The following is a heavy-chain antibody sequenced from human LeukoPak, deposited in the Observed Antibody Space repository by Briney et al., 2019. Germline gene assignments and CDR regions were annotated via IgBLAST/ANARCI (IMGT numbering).Heavy chain of an antibody. V-gene: IGHV4-59*08. CDR3: ARRGAYSYMDV. Sequence: SETPSLTCTVSGGSISSYYWSWIRQPPGKGLEWIGYIYYSGSTNYNPSLKSRVTISVDTSKNQFSLKLSSVTAADTAVYYCARRGAYSYMDVWGKGTTVTVSS. CDR2: IYYSGST. J-gene: IGHJ6*03. CDR1: GGSISSYY.